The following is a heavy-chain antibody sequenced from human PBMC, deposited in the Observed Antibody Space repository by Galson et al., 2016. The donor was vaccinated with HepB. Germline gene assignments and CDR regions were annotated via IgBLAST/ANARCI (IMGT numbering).Heavy chain of an antibody. D-gene: IGHD2-2*03. Sequence: SLRLSCATSGFTFSDYAMNWVRQAPGKGPEYVSTISTNGGPTYYADSVKGRFAIARDNSQNTLYLQMSSLRPDDTAVYFCVYGYFFDYWGQGTLVTVSS. CDR3: VYGYFFDY. CDR2: ISTNGGPT. V-gene: IGHV3-64D*08. J-gene: IGHJ4*02. CDR1: GFTFSDYA.